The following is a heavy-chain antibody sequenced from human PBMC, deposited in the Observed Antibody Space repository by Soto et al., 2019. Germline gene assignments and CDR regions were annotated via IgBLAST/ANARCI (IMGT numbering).Heavy chain of an antibody. D-gene: IGHD3-3*01. J-gene: IGHJ4*02. Sequence: ASVKVSCKASGYTFTSYYMHWVRQAPGQGLEWMGIINPSGGSTSYAQKFQGRVTITRDTSASTAYMELSSLRSEDTAVYYCASQSFGVVPQQDYWGQGTLVTVSS. V-gene: IGHV1-46*01. CDR1: GYTFTSYY. CDR2: INPSGGST. CDR3: ASQSFGVVPQQDY.